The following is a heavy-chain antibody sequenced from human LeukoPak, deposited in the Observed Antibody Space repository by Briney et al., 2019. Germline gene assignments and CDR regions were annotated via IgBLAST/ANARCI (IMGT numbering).Heavy chain of an antibody. CDR1: GFPFSDAW. V-gene: IGHV3-15*07. Sequence: PGGSLRLSCAVSGFPFSDAWMNWVRQVPGRGLEWVGLIKSKTNGGTTDYTTPVKGRFTISRDDSKNTLYLQMNSLKIEGTAVYYCVRELSGSFDYWGQGTLVTVSS. CDR3: VRELSGSFDY. CDR2: IKSKTNGGTT. J-gene: IGHJ4*02. D-gene: IGHD3-10*01.